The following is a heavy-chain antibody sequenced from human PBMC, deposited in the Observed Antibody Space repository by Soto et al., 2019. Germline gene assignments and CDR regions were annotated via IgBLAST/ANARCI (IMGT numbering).Heavy chain of an antibody. CDR2: INPTGAST. J-gene: IGHJ3*02. V-gene: IGHV1-46*01. CDR3: AIVYRAYERHHRFDN. D-gene: IGHD5-12*01. CDR1: GDTFSRHY. Sequence: QEQLVQSGAEVKKPGASVTISCKASGDTFSRHYIHWVRQAPGQVLEWMGVINPTGASTSYAQKFQGRVTMTRDTSTSTISMELSSLRSEDTAVYFCAIVYRAYERHHRFDNWGQGTMVTVSS.